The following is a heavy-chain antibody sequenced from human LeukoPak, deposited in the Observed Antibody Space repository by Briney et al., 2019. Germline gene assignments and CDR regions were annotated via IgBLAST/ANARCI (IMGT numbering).Heavy chain of an antibody. CDR1: GGSISSYY. Sequence: PSETLSLTCTVSGGSISSYYWSWIRQPPGKGLEWIGYIYYSGSTNYNPSVKSRVTISVDTSKNQFSLKLSSVTAADTAVYYCARDVPYYYMDVWGKGTTVTVSS. J-gene: IGHJ6*03. V-gene: IGHV4-59*01. D-gene: IGHD3-10*02. CDR2: IYYSGST. CDR3: ARDVPYYYMDV.